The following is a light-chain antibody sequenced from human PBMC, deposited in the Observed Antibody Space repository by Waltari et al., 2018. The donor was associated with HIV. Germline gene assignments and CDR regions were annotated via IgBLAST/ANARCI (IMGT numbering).Light chain of an antibody. CDR3: MQSLQTPDT. CDR1: QSLLHSNGNIY. V-gene: IGKV2-28*01. Sequence: DIVMTQSPLSLPVTPGEPASISCRASQSLLHSNGNIYLDWYLQKPGQSPQLLIYLGSNRASGVPDRISGSGSGTDFTLKISRVEAEDVGVYYCMQSLQTPDTFGQGTKLEIK. CDR2: LGS. J-gene: IGKJ2*01.